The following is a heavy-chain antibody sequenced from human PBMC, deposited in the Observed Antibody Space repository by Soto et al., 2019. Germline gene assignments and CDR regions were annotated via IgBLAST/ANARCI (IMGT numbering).Heavy chain of an antibody. CDR2: ISGSGGSA. Sequence: HPGGSLRLSCAASGFTFSSYAMSWVRQAPGKGLEWVSAISGSGGSAYYADSVKGRFTISRDNSKNTLYLQMNSLRAEDTAVYYCAKLEYQLLSYFDYWGQGTLVTVSS. D-gene: IGHD2-2*01. J-gene: IGHJ4*02. CDR1: GFTFSSYA. V-gene: IGHV3-23*01. CDR3: AKLEYQLLSYFDY.